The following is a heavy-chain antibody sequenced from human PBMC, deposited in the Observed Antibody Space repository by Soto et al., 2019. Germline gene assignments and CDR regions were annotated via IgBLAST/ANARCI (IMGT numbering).Heavy chain of an antibody. CDR3: ARANDIVVVPAVPRPFDP. CDR1: GGSFSGYY. V-gene: IGHV4-34*01. J-gene: IGHJ5*02. D-gene: IGHD2-2*01. CDR2: INHSGST. Sequence: TLSLTCAVYGGSFSGYYWSWIRQPPGKGLEWIGEINHSGSTNYNPSLKSRVTISVDTSKNQFSLKLSSVTAADTAVYYCARANDIVVVPAVPRPFDPCGQGPLVTVSS.